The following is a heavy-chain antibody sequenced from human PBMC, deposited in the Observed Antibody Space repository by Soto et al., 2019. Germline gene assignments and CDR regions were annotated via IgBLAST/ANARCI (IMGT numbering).Heavy chain of an antibody. J-gene: IGHJ4*02. V-gene: IGHV4-30-2*01. Sequence: SETLSLTCTASGGSISSGGYSWSWIRQPPGKGLEWIGYIYHSGSTYYNPSLKNRVTISVDRSKNQFSLKLSSVTAADTAVYYCARGQVVAAQHWGQGTLVTVSS. D-gene: IGHD2-15*01. CDR1: GGSISSGGYS. CDR3: ARGQVVAAQH. CDR2: IYHSGST.